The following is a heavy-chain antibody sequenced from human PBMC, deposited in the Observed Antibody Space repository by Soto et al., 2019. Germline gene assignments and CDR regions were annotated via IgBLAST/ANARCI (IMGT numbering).Heavy chain of an antibody. Sequence: ASVKVPCKASGYFFTSYGISWVRQAPGQGLEWMGRISTYNGNTKYAQKLQGRVTMTTDTSASIAYMELRSLSSDDTAVYYCARDNGQWLVSDWG. J-gene: IGHJ1*01. CDR3: ARDNGQWLVSD. D-gene: IGHD6-19*01. V-gene: IGHV1-18*01. CDR1: GYFFTSYG. CDR2: ISTYNGNT.